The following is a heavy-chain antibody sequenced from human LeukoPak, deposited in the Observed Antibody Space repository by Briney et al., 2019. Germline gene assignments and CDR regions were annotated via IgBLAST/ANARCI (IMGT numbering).Heavy chain of an antibody. CDR1: APSISSGSYD. CDR2: IYASGST. CDR3: ARDPLLDGEWEPIDAFDI. J-gene: IGHJ3*02. D-gene: IGHD1-26*01. Sequence: SQTLSLTCTLSAPSISSGSYDCGWIRQPGGKGREWIGRIYASGSTNYNPSLKRRVTISVDTSKNQFSLKLSSVTAADTAVYYCARDPLLDGEWEPIDAFDIWGEGTMVTVSS. V-gene: IGHV4-61*02.